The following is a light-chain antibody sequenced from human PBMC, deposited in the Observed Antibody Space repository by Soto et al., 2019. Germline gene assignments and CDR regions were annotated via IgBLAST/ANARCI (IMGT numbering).Light chain of an antibody. V-gene: IGLV2-14*01. CDR1: SGDVGGYNY. J-gene: IGLJ2*01. CDR2: DVS. Sequence: QSALTQPASVSGSPGQSVTISCTGTSGDVGGYNYVPWYQQHPGKAPKLMIYDVSNRPSGVSNRFSGSKSGNTASLTISGLQAEDEADYYCSSYTSSSTVVFGGGTQLTVL. CDR3: SSYTSSSTVV.